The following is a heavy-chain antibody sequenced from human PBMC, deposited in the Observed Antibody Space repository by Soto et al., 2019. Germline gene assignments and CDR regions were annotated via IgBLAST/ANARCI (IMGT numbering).Heavy chain of an antibody. CDR3: ARGIDGYRFDP. Sequence: QVQLQESGPGLVKPSQTLSLTCIVSGDSVGSDKYHWTWIRQLPGKGLEYIGYFYNSRTTFYNPSLKSRVTISLGPAENQCSLHVRSVTAADTAVYYCARGIDGYRFDPWGQGTLVTVSS. V-gene: IGHV4-30-4*08. D-gene: IGHD5-18*01. CDR2: FYNSRTT. CDR1: GDSVGSDKYH. J-gene: IGHJ5*02.